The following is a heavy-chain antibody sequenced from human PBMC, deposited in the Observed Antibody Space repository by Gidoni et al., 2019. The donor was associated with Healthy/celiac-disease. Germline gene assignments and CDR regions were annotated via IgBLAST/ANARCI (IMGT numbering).Heavy chain of an antibody. CDR1: GCASSISSYY. V-gene: IGHV4-39*01. D-gene: IGHD4-17*01. CDR3: ARPNYGDYLSYYFDY. J-gene: IGHJ4*02. CDR2: IYYSGST. Sequence: QLQLQESGPGLVKPTQTPSPTCTGSGCASSISSYYWGWIRQPPGKGLAWLGSIYYSGSTYYNPSLKSRVTISVDTSKNQFSLKLSSVTAADTAVYYCARPNYGDYLSYYFDYWGQGPLVTVSS.